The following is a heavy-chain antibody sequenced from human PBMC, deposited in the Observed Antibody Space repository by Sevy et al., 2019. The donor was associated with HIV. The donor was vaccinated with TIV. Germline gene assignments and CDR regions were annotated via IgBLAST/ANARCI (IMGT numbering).Heavy chain of an antibody. J-gene: IGHJ3*02. Sequence: GGSLRLSCAASGFTFSNAWMSWVRQAPGKGLEWVGRIKSKTDGGTTDYAAPVKGRFTISRDDSKNRLYLQMNSLKTEDTAVYYCTLTETSLYYYDSSASDAFDIWGQGTMVTVSS. CDR2: IKSKTDGGTT. V-gene: IGHV3-15*01. CDR1: GFTFSNAW. D-gene: IGHD3-22*01. CDR3: TLTETSLYYYDSSASDAFDI.